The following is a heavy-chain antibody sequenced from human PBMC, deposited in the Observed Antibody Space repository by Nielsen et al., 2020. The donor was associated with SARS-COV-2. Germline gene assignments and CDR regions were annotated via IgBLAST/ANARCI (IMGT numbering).Heavy chain of an antibody. J-gene: IGHJ4*02. CDR3: ARDVAAAGRGRFGY. V-gene: IGHV4-34*01. CDR1: GGSFSGYY. Sequence: ETLSLTCAVYGGSFSGYYWSWIRQPPGKGLEWIGEINHSGSTNYNPSLKSRVTISVDTSKNQFSLKLSSVTAADTAVYYCARDVAAAGRGRFGYWGQGTLVTVSS. D-gene: IGHD6-13*01. CDR2: INHSGST.